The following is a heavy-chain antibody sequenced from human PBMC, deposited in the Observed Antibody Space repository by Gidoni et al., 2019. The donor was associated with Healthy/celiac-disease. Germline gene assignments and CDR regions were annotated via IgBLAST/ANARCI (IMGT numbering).Heavy chain of an antibody. CDR3: AREANVRTYYDFWSGYYTVPYFDY. D-gene: IGHD3-3*01. V-gene: IGHV3-21*01. Sequence: EVQLVESGGGLVKPGGSLRLSCAASGFTFSSYSMNWVRQAPGKGLEWVSSISSSSSYIYYADSVKGRFTISRDNAKNSLYLQMNSLRAEDTAVYYCAREANVRTYYDFWSGYYTVPYFDYWGQGTLVTVSS. CDR2: ISSSSSYI. J-gene: IGHJ4*02. CDR1: GFTFSSYS.